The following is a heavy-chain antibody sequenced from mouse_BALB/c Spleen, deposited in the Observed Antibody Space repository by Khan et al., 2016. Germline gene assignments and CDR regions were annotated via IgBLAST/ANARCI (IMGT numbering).Heavy chain of an antibody. V-gene: IGHV1-69*02. CDR2: IYPSDSYT. Sequence: QVQLQQPGAELVKPGASVKLSCKASDYIFTSYWLNWVKQRPGQGLEWIGNIYPSDSYTNYNQNFKDRAALTVDRSSSTAYMQLSSPTSEDSAVYYCTRSGGSAYDYWGQGTALTVSS. D-gene: IGHD1-1*01. CDR3: TRSGGSAYDY. J-gene: IGHJ2*01. CDR1: DYIFTSYW.